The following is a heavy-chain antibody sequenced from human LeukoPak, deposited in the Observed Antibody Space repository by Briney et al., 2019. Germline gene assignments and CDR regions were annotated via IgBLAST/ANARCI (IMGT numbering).Heavy chain of an antibody. CDR2: ISYDGSNK. CDR1: GFTFSSYA. D-gene: IGHD2-8*02. CDR3: ARDQMSGGTWSDP. J-gene: IGHJ5*02. V-gene: IGHV3-30*04. Sequence: GGSLRLSCAASGFTFSSYAMHWVRQAPGKGLEWVAVISYDGSNKYYAGSVKGRFTISRDNSKNTLYLQMNSLRAEDTAVYYCARDQMSGGTWSDPWGQGTLVTVSS.